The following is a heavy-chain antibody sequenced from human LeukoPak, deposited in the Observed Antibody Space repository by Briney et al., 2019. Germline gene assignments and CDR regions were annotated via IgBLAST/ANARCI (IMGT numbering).Heavy chain of an antibody. D-gene: IGHD3-22*01. V-gene: IGHV1-3*02. J-gene: IGHJ4*02. CDR1: GYTFTSYA. Sequence: ASVKVSCKASGYTFTSYAMHWVRQAPGQRLEWMGGSNAGNGNTKYSQEFQGRVTITRDTSASTAYMELSSLRSEDMAVYYCARAYNYYDSSGYYLGYYFDYWGQGTLVTVSS. CDR3: ARAYNYYDSSGYYLGYYFDY. CDR2: SNAGNGNT.